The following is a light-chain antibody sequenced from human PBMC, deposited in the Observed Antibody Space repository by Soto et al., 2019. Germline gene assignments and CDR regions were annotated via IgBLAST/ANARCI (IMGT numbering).Light chain of an antibody. V-gene: IGKV3-20*01. J-gene: IGKJ1*01. CDR3: QQYDIWPPT. CDR1: QSVSSSY. CDR2: GAS. Sequence: EIVLTQSPGTLSLSPGERATLSCRASQSVSSSYLAWYQQKPGQAPRLLIYGASSRATGIPDRFSGSGSGTDFTLTISRLEPEDFAVYYCQQYDIWPPTFGQGTKVDI.